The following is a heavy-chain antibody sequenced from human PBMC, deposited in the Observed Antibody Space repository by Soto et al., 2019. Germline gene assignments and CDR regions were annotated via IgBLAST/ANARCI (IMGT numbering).Heavy chain of an antibody. Sequence: GGSLRLSCAASGFTFSSYGMHWVRQAPGKGLEWVAVIWYDGSNKYYADSVKGRFTISRDNSKNTLYLQMNSLRAEDTAVYYCARDWLLAHLAYGDYAGGFDYWGQGTLVTVSS. J-gene: IGHJ4*02. V-gene: IGHV3-33*01. CDR1: GFTFSSYG. CDR2: IWYDGSNK. CDR3: ARDWLLAHLAYGDYAGGFDY. D-gene: IGHD4-17*01.